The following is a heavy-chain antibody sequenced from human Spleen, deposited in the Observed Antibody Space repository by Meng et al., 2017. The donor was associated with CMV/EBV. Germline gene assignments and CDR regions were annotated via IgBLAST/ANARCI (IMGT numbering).Heavy chain of an antibody. CDR1: FTVSSSY. J-gene: IGHJ4*02. D-gene: IGHD3-3*01. V-gene: IGHV3-30*06. CDR2: ISYDGSNK. CDR3: AREMYDFWSGSRLVGY. Sequence: FTVSSSYLSWVRQAPGKGLEWVAVISYDGSNKYYADSVKGRFTISRDNSKNTLYLQMNSLRAEDTAVYYCAREMYDFWSGSRLVGYWGQGTLVTVSS.